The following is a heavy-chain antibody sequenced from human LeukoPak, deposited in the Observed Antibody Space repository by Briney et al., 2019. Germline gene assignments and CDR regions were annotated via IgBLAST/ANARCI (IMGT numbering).Heavy chain of an antibody. V-gene: IGHV3-48*01. Sequence: GGSLRLSCAASGFTFSDYSMNWVRQAPGKGLEWISYISSSSRTIYYADSVKGRFTISRDNAKNSLYLQMNSLRAEDTAVYYCARDSRPYYYDSSGYALNVWGKGTTVTISS. CDR3: ARDSRPYYYDSSGYALNV. CDR1: GFTFSDYS. J-gene: IGHJ6*04. CDR2: ISSSSRTI. D-gene: IGHD3-22*01.